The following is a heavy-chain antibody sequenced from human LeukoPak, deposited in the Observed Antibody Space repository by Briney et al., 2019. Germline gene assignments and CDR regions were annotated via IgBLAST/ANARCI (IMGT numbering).Heavy chain of an antibody. CDR1: GGSFSDYY. J-gene: IGHJ6*03. D-gene: IGHD4-23*01. CDR3: ARGLSIRTSTVGYYYYYYMDV. Sequence: PSETLSLTCAVYGGSFSDYYWSWIRQPPGKGLEWIGEINHSGSTNYNPSPKSRVTISIEMSKNQFSLKLSSVTAADTAVYYCARGLSIRTSTVGYYYYYYMDVWGKGTTVTVSS. CDR2: INHSGST. V-gene: IGHV4-34*01.